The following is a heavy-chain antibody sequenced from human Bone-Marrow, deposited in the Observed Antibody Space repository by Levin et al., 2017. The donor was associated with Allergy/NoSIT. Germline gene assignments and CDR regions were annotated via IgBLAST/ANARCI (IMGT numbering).Heavy chain of an antibody. CDR1: GYSFTSYW. Sequence: GESLKISCQGSGYSFTSYWIGWVRQMPGKGLEWMGIIYPGDSDTRYSPSFQGQVTISADKSISTAYLQWSSLKASDTAMYYCARQGRESSRKGGSTSWIRANYDFWSGYYTGILEEGPNYDYDYMDVWGKGTTVTVSS. V-gene: IGHV5-51*01. CDR3: ARQGRESSRKGGSTSWIRANYDFWSGYYTGILEEGPNYDYDYMDV. CDR2: IYPGDSDT. D-gene: IGHD3-3*01. J-gene: IGHJ6*03.